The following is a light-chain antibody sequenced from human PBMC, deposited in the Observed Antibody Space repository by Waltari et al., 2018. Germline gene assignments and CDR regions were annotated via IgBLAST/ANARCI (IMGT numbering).Light chain of an antibody. CDR2: SNN. J-gene: IGLJ3*02. CDR1: TSNIGPNT. CDR3: AVWDDSLSGNWV. V-gene: IGLV1-47*01. Sequence: QSVVTQPPSASGPPGPRVTTPCSGRTSNIGPNTASRSLQLPGTAPKLLIHSNNQRPSGVPDRFSGSKSGTSASLAISGLRSEDEADYYCAVWDDSLSGNWVFGRGTKLTVL.